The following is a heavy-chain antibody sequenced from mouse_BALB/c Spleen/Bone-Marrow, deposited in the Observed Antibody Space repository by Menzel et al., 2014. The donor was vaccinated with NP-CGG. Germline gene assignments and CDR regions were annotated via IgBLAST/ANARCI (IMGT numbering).Heavy chain of an antibody. D-gene: IGHD4-1*01. CDR2: IYPGDGDT. CDR1: GYTFTSYW. Sequence: QVQLQQSGAELARPGASVKLSCKASGYTFTSYWMQWVKQRPGQGLEWIGAIYPGDGDTRYTQKFNGKATLTADNSSSTAYRQLSNMASEDSEVYYCAREGWDEDYAMDYLGQGTSGTVSS. CDR3: AREGWDEDYAMDY. V-gene: IGHV1-87*01. J-gene: IGHJ4*01.